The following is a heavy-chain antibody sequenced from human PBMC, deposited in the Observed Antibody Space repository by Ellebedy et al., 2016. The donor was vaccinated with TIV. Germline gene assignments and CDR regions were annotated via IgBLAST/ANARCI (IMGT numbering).Heavy chain of an antibody. D-gene: IGHD3-10*01. Sequence: SETLSLXCTVSGGSISSYYWSWIRQPAGKGLEWIGRIYTSGSTNYNPSLKSRVTMSVDTSKNQFSLKLSSVTAVDTAVYYCAGSRGSGPGVMDVWGKGTTVTVSS. CDR1: GGSISSYY. V-gene: IGHV4-4*07. J-gene: IGHJ6*03. CDR3: AGSRGSGPGVMDV. CDR2: IYTSGST.